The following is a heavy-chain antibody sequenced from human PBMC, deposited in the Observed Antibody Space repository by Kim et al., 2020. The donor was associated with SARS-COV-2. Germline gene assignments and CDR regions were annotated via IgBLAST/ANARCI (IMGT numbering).Heavy chain of an antibody. J-gene: IGHJ5*02. CDR3: ARGLRGFLDWLSSASWFDP. Sequence: SETLSLTCAVYGGSFSGYYWSWIRQPPGKGLEWIGEINHSGSTNYNPSLKSRVTISVDTSKNQFSLKLSSVTAADTAVYYCARGLRGFLDWLSSASWFDPWGQGNLVTVSS. CDR1: GGSFSGYY. V-gene: IGHV4-34*01. D-gene: IGHD3-3*01. CDR2: INHSGST.